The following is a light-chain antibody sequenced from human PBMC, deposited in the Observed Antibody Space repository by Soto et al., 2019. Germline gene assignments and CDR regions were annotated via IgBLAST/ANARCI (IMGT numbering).Light chain of an antibody. Sequence: TKSSLSASTGDRVTITCRASQGISSYLAWYQQKPGKAPKLLIYAASTLQSGVPSRFSGSGSGTDFTLTISCLQSEDFATYYCQQYYSYPRTFGQGTRLE. V-gene: IGKV1-8*01. CDR2: AAS. J-gene: IGKJ5*01. CDR1: QGISSY. CDR3: QQYYSYPRT.